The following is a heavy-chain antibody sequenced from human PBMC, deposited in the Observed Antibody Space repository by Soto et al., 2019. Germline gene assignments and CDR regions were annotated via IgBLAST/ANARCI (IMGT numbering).Heavy chain of an antibody. V-gene: IGHV3-21*02. CDR1: GFTFSSYT. Sequence: EVQLVESGGGLVKPGGSLRLSCAASGFTFSSYTMNWVRQAPGKGLEWVSSISGSTSNIDYADSVKGRFTISRDNAKNSLYLQMNRLRAEDTAVYYCVRGYRYFDIWGHGTMVTVSS. D-gene: IGHD5-12*01. CDR2: ISGSTSNI. CDR3: VRGYRYFDI. J-gene: IGHJ3*02.